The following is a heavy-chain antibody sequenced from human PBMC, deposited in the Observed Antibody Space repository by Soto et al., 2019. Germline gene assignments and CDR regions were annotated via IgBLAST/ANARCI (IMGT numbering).Heavy chain of an antibody. CDR2: LYYSGST. J-gene: IGHJ6*02. CDR1: GGSISSGDYY. Sequence: QVQLQESGPGLVKPSQTLSLTCTVSGGSISSGDYYWSWIRQPPGKGLEWIGYLYYSGSTYYNPSLKSRVIISVDTSKNQFPLTRSSVTAADTGVYYCARDAGKVTISVWSMDVWGQGTTVTVSS. CDR3: ARDAGKVTISVWSMDV. D-gene: IGHD3-9*01. V-gene: IGHV4-30-4*01.